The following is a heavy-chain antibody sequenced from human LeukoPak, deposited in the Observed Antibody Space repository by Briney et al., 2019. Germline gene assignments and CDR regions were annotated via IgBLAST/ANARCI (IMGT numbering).Heavy chain of an antibody. V-gene: IGHV3-48*01. CDR2: ISSSSSTI. D-gene: IGHD3-10*01. CDR1: GFTFSTYS. J-gene: IGHJ5*02. Sequence: GGSLRLSCAASGFTFSTYSMNWVRQAPGEGLGWVSYISSSSSTIYYADSAKGRFTISRDNAKNSLHLQMNSLRAEDTAVYYCARGRWFGELYWFDPWGQGTLVTVSS. CDR3: ARGRWFGELYWFDP.